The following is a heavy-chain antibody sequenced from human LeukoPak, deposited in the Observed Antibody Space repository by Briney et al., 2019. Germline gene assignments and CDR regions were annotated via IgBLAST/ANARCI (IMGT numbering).Heavy chain of an antibody. CDR1: GFTFSPHA. D-gene: IGHD1-26*01. CDR2: ISSDGSDK. CDR3: ARDWDPYYYGMDV. Sequence: PGGSLRLSCAASGFTFSPHAMHWVRQAPGKGLKWVAVISSDGSDKYYADSVQGRFTISRDNSKNTLYLQMNSLRPEDTAVYYCARDWDPYYYGMDVWGQGTTVTVSS. V-gene: IGHV3-30-3*01. J-gene: IGHJ6*02.